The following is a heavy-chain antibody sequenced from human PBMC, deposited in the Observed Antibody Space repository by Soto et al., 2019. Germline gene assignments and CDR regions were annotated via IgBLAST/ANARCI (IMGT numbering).Heavy chain of an antibody. V-gene: IGHV1-69*01. CDR3: ARAPRGYCSGGSCYWAIFYFDY. CDR2: IIPIFGTA. Sequence: QVQLVQSGAEVKKPGSSVKVSCKASGGTFSSYAISWVRQAPGQGLEWMGGIIPIFGTANYAQKFQGRVTITADESTSTDYMELSSLRSEDTAVYYCARAPRGYCSGGSCYWAIFYFDYWGQGTLVTVSS. D-gene: IGHD2-15*01. J-gene: IGHJ4*02. CDR1: GGTFSSYA.